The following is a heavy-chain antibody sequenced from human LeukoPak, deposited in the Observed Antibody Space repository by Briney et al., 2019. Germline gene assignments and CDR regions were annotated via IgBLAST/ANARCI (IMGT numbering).Heavy chain of an antibody. CDR3: ARLPRASMVRGVDTYGMDV. CDR1: GYRFTSYW. Sequence: GESLKISCKGSGYRFTSYWIGWVRQMPGKGLEWMGIIYPGDSDTRYSPSFQGQVTISADKSISTAYLQWSSLKASDTAMYYCARLPRASMVRGVDTYGMDVWGQGTTVTVSS. D-gene: IGHD3-10*01. J-gene: IGHJ6*02. CDR2: IYPGDSDT. V-gene: IGHV5-51*01.